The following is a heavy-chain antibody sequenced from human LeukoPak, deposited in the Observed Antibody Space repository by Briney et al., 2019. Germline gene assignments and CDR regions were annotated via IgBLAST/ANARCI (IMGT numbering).Heavy chain of an antibody. CDR1: GGSISSGSYY. V-gene: IGHV4-61*02. Sequence: SQTLSLTCTVSGGSISSGSYYWSWIRQPAGKGLEWIGRIYTSGSTHNNPSPKSRVTRSVETSKNQLYLKLSSVTAADTAVYYCASTYYDSSGYYPFDYWGQGTLVTVSS. CDR3: ASTYYDSSGYYPFDY. CDR2: IYTSGST. D-gene: IGHD3-22*01. J-gene: IGHJ4*02.